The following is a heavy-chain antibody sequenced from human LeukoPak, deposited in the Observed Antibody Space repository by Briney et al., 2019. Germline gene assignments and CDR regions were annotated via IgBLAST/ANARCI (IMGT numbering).Heavy chain of an antibody. J-gene: IGHJ4*02. D-gene: IGHD3-10*01. CDR3: ARDRGFGELC. V-gene: IGHV1-46*01. CDR1: GYTFSSYY. Sequence: GASVKVSCKASGYTFSSYYMHWVRQAPGQGLEWMGIINPSGGSTSYAQKFQGRVTMTRHMSTSTVYTELSSLRSEDTAVYYCARDRGFGELCWGQGTLVTVSS. CDR2: INPSGGST.